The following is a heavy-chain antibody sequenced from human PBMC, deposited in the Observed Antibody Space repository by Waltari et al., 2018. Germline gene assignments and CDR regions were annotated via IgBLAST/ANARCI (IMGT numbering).Heavy chain of an antibody. V-gene: IGHV1-69*04. J-gene: IGHJ4*02. Sequence: QVQLVQSGAEVKKPGSSVKVYCKASGGTFSSYAISWVRQAPGQGLEWMGGIIPILGIANYAQKFHGRVTITADKSTSTAYMELSSLRSEDTAVYYSARWLQNSYYFDYWGQGTLVTVSS. CDR3: ARWLQNSYYFDY. D-gene: IGHD5-12*01. CDR1: GGTFSSYA. CDR2: IIPILGIA.